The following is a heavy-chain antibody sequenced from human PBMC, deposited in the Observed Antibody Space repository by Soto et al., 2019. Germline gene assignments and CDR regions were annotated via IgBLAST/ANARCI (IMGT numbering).Heavy chain of an antibody. CDR1: GGIFSSYA. J-gene: IGHJ6*02. CDR3: ARASSSWYYYYGMDV. Sequence: SVKVSCKASGGIFSSYAISWVRQAPGQGLEWMGGIIPIFGTANYAQKFQGRVTITADKSTSTAYMELSSLRSEDTAVYYCARASSSWYYYYGMDVWGQGTTVTVSS. CDR2: IIPIFGTA. V-gene: IGHV1-69*06. D-gene: IGHD6-13*01.